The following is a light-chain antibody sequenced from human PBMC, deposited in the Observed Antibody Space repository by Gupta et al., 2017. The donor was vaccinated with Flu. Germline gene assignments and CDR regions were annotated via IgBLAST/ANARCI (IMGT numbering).Light chain of an antibody. CDR1: SSDIGGYNY. J-gene: IGLJ3*02. CDR3: SSYTSRRTVV. CDR2: EVT. Sequence: SITIPCTGTSSDIGGYNYVSWYQQHTRKVHKLLIYEVTKRPSGVSNRFSGFKSGNTASLTISGLQAEDEAEYYCSSYTSRRTVVFGGGTRLTVL. V-gene: IGLV2-14*01.